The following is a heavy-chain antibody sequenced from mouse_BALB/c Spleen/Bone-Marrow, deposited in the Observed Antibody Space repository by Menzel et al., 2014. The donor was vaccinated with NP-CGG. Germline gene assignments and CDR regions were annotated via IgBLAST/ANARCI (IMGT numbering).Heavy chain of an antibody. Sequence: EVQLQQSGPGLVKPSQSLSLTCTVTGYSITSDYAWNWIRQFPGNKLEWMGYISYSGSTSYNPSLKSRISITRDTSKNQFFLQLNSVTTEDTATDYCARSLLRLRGFAYWGQGTLVTVSA. V-gene: IGHV3-2*02. CDR1: GYSITSDYA. J-gene: IGHJ3*01. CDR2: ISYSGST. D-gene: IGHD1-2*01. CDR3: ARSLLRLRGFAY.